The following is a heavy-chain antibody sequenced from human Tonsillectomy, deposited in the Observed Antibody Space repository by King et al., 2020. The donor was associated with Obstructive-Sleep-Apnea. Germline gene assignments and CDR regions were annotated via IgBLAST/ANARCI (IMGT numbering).Heavy chain of an antibody. Sequence: VQLVESGAEVKKPGASVKVSCKASGYTFTSYDINWVRQATGQGFEWMGWMNPNSGNTGYAQKFQGRVTMTGSTSMSTAYLELSSLRSEDTAVYYCAKVGGIYDSWGQGTLVTVSS. CDR1: GYTFTSYD. V-gene: IGHV1-8*01. J-gene: IGHJ4*02. D-gene: IGHD3-16*01. CDR2: MNPNSGNT. CDR3: AKVGGIYDS.